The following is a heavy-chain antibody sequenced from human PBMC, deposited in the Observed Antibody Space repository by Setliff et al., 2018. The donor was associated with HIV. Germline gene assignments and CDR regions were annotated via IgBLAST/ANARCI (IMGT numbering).Heavy chain of an antibody. J-gene: IGHJ6*03. Sequence: LRLSCAASGFTFSNYAMRWVRQAPGKGLAWVSGISGSGISTYNADSVKGRFTISRDNSNNTLYLQMNSLRAEDTAVYYCAKSGYCGSSTCRNYFYYMDVWGRGTTVTVSS. V-gene: IGHV3-23*01. CDR2: ISGSGIST. CDR3: AKSGYCGSSTCRNYFYYMDV. D-gene: IGHD2-2*01. CDR1: GFTFSNYA.